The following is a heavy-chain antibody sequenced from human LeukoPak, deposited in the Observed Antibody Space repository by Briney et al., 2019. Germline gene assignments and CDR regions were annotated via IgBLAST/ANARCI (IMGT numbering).Heavy chain of an antibody. D-gene: IGHD3-9*01. J-gene: IGHJ4*02. CDR1: GFTFDDYA. V-gene: IGHV3-9*01. CDR3: AKGSGGFLTGDLDY. CDR2: ISWNSGSI. Sequence: GGSLRLSCAASGFTFDDYAMHWVRQAPGKGLEWVSGISWNSGSIGYADSVKGRFTISRDNSKNTLYLEMNSLREEETAVYYCAKGSGGFLTGDLDYWGQGTLVTVSS.